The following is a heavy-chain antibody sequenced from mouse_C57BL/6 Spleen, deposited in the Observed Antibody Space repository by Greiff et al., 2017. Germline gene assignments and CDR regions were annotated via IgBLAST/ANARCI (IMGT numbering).Heavy chain of an antibody. CDR1: GFTFSSYA. CDR2: ISDGGSYT. D-gene: IGHD3-2*02. V-gene: IGHV5-4*01. Sequence: EVMLVESGGGLVKPGGSLKLSCAASGFTFSSYAMSWVRKTPEKRLEWVATISDGGSYTYYPDNVKGRFTISRDNAKNNLYLQMSHLKSEDTAMYYCARDGDSSGYFDYWGQGTTLTVSS. CDR3: ARDGDSSGYFDY. J-gene: IGHJ2*01.